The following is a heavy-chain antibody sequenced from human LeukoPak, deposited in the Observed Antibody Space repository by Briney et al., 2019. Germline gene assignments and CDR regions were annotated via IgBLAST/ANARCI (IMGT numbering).Heavy chain of an antibody. V-gene: IGHV4-59*02. J-gene: IGHJ4*02. CDR3: ARGLGYFEN. CDR1: GGSVSRDY. Sequence: SETLSLTCTVSGGSVSRDYWSWIRQPPGKGLEWIGYFYYTGSTNYNPSLWSRVTISIDMSKNQFSLTLSSVTAADTAVYYCARGLGYFENWGQGTLVTVSS. D-gene: IGHD3-10*01. CDR2: FYYTGST.